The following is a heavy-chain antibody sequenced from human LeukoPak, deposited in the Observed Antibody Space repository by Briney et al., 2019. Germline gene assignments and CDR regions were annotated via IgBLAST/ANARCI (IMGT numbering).Heavy chain of an antibody. D-gene: IGHD4-17*01. Sequence: GGSLRLSCAASGLTVGSNYMSWVRQAPGKGLEWVSVIYSGGSTYYADSVKGRFTISRDNSKNTLYLQMNSLRAEDTAVYYCASETTVTSLGYWGQGTLVTVSS. J-gene: IGHJ4*02. CDR2: IYSGGST. CDR3: ASETTVTSLGY. CDR1: GLTVGSNY. V-gene: IGHV3-66*02.